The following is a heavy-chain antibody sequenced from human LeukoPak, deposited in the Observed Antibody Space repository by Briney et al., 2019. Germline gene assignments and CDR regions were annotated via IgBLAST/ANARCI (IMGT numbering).Heavy chain of an antibody. D-gene: IGHD1-26*01. Sequence: GSLRLSCAASGFTFSSYGMHWVRQAPGKGLEWVAVISYDGSNKYYADSVKGRFTISRDNSKNTLYLQMNSLRAEDTAVYYCAKSHPVGADLFDYWGQGTLVTVSS. CDR3: AKSHPVGADLFDY. CDR1: GFTFSSYG. CDR2: ISYDGSNK. V-gene: IGHV3-30*18. J-gene: IGHJ4*02.